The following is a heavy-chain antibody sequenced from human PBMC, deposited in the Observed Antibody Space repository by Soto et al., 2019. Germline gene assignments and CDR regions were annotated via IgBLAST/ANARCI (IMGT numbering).Heavy chain of an antibody. J-gene: IGHJ4*02. CDR3: AQDPPYSTSWAHFDS. V-gene: IGHV3-23*01. Sequence: EVQLLESGGGLVQPGGSLRLSCAASGFTFSSYAMSWVRQAPGKGLEWVSVISSSGGSTYDADSVKGRFTISRDNSENTLYLQMNSLKAEDTAVYYCAQDPPYSTSWAHFDSWGQGSLVTVSS. CDR1: GFTFSSYA. D-gene: IGHD6-13*01. CDR2: ISSSGGST.